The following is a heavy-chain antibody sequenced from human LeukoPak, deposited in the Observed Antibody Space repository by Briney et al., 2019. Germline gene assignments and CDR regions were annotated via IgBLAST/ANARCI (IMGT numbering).Heavy chain of an antibody. D-gene: IGHD6-19*01. CDR2: ISGSGGST. CDR1: GFTFSSYA. V-gene: IGHV3-23*01. J-gene: IGHJ4*02. Sequence: LSGGSLRLSCVVSGFTFSSYAMSWVRQAPGKGLEWVSGISGSGGSTYYADSVKGRFTISRDTSKNTLYLQMNSLRAEDTAVYHCAKEPGYSSGWLFDYWGQGTLVTVSS. CDR3: AKEPGYSSGWLFDY.